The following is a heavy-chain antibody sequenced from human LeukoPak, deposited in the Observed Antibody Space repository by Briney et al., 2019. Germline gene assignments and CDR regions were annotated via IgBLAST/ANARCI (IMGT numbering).Heavy chain of an antibody. Sequence: PSQTLSLTCTVSGGSINSGGYYWSWIRQHPGKGLEWIGYIFYSGNSYFNPSLKGPATISMDTSKNQFSLKLSSVTAADTAVYYCAREVAVTTHFDYWGQGTLVTVSS. D-gene: IGHD4-17*01. CDR1: GGSINSGGYY. CDR2: IFYSGNS. CDR3: AREVAVTTHFDY. J-gene: IGHJ4*02. V-gene: IGHV4-31*01.